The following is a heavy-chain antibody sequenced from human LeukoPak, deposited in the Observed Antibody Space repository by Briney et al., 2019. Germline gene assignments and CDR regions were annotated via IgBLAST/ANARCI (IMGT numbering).Heavy chain of an antibody. D-gene: IGHD6-19*01. CDR1: EFIFSDYA. CDR2: IDKTTYPT. CDR3: AKFEGATIPGWFNDY. J-gene: IGHJ4*02. Sequence: GGSLRLSCSASEFIFSDYAMGWVRQAPGKGLEWVSTIDKTTYPTFYADSVKGRFTISRDNSKNTLYLQMNSLRTEDTAVYFCAKFEGATIPGWFNDYWGQGILVTVSS. V-gene: IGHV3-23*05.